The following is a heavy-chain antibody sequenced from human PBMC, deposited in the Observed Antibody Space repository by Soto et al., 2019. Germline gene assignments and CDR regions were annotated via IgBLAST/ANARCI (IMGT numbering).Heavy chain of an antibody. J-gene: IGHJ4*02. D-gene: IGHD3-22*01. CDR3: AKDGGYAYYDSSGYYFGY. CDR1: GFTFSSYA. Sequence: EVQLLESGGGLVQPGGSLRLSCAASGFTFSSYAMSWVRQAPGKGLEWVSVISGSGASTYYADSVKGRFTISRDNSKNTLYLQMNSLRAEDTAVYYCAKDGGYAYYDSSGYYFGYWGQGTLVTVSS. CDR2: ISGSGAST. V-gene: IGHV3-23*01.